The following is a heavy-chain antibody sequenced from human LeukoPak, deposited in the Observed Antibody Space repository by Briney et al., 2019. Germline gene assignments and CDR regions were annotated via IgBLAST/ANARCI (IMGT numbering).Heavy chain of an antibody. CDR1: GGSISSYY. CDR2: ICYSGST. V-gene: IGHV4-59*12. J-gene: IGHJ4*02. Sequence: SETLSLTCTVSGGSISSYYWSWIRQPPGKGLEWIGYICYSGSTNYNPSLKSRVTISVDTSKNQFSLKLSSVTAADTAVYYCARSPWYYYGSGSNYNAPKYFDYWGQGTLVTVSS. D-gene: IGHD3-10*01. CDR3: ARSPWYYYGSGSNYNAPKYFDY.